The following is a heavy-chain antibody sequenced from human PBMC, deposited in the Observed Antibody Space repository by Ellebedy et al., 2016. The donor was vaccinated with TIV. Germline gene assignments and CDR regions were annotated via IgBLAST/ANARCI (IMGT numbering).Heavy chain of an antibody. Sequence: GESLKISCAASGFTFGNHNMNWVRQAPGKGLEWIAYISSSHSPIYYADSVKGRFTIARDNAENSLHLQMNSLRAEDTDVNFCERDVSTDGWGAYFDCWGQGTLVTVSS. J-gene: IGHJ4*02. CDR1: GFTFGNHN. CDR3: ERDVSTDGWGAYFDC. V-gene: IGHV3-48*01. CDR2: ISSSHSPI. D-gene: IGHD5-24*01.